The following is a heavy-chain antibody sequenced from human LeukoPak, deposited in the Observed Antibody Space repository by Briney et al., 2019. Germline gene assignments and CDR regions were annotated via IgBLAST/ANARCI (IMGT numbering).Heavy chain of an antibody. CDR3: ARGFDWRYYYMDV. D-gene: IGHD3-9*01. V-gene: IGHV4-34*01. Sequence: SETLSLTCAVYGGSFSGYYWSWIRQPPGKGLEWIGEINHSGSTNYNASLKSRVTISVDTSKNQFSLKLRSVTAADTAVYYCARGFDWRYYYMDVWGKGTTVTISS. CDR1: GGSFSGYY. J-gene: IGHJ6*03. CDR2: INHSGST.